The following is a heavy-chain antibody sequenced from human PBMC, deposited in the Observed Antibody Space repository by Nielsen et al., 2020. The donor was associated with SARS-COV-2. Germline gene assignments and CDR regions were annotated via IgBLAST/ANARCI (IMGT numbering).Heavy chain of an antibody. V-gene: IGHV3-21*01. Sequence: GESLKISCAASGFTFSSYSMNWVRQAPGKGLEWVSSISSSSSYIYYADSVKGRFTISRDNAKNSLYLQMNSLRAEDMAVYYCARDSGWELLYAFDIWGQGTMVTVSS. D-gene: IGHD1-26*01. CDR1: GFTFSSYS. CDR2: ISSSSSYI. J-gene: IGHJ3*02. CDR3: ARDSGWELLYAFDI.